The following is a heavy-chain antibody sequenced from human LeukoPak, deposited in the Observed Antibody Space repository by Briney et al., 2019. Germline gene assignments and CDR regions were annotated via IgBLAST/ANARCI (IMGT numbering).Heavy chain of an antibody. CDR2: INPSGGST. V-gene: IGHV1-46*01. CDR1: GYTFTSYY. CDR3: ARDQKGFDY. Sequence: GASVKVSCKASGYTFTSYYMHWVRQAPGQGLEWMGIINPSGGSTSYAQKFQGRVTVTRDASTSTVHMELSGLRSEDTAVYYCARDQKGFDYWGQGTLVTVSS. J-gene: IGHJ4*02.